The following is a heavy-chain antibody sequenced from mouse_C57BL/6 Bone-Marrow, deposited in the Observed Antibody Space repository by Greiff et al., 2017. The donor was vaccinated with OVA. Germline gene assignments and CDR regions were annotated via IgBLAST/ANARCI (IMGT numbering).Heavy chain of an antibody. D-gene: IGHD2-1*01. Sequence: EVQLVESGGGLVKPGGSLKLSCAASGFTFSDYGMHWVRQAPEKGLEWVAYISSGSSTIYYADTVKGRFTISRDNAKNTLFLQMTSLRSEDTAMYYCARSSYGNYEGFAYWGQGTLVTVSA. CDR3: ARSSYGNYEGFAY. CDR1: GFTFSDYG. V-gene: IGHV5-17*01. J-gene: IGHJ3*01. CDR2: ISSGSSTI.